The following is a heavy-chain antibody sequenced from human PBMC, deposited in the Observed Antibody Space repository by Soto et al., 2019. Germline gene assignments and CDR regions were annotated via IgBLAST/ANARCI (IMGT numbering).Heavy chain of an antibody. D-gene: IGHD3-10*01. Sequence: QVQLVESGGGLVKPGGSLRLSCAASGFTFNDHYMTWIRQAPGKGLEWVSFISSDSIYTNSADYVKGRFTISRDNAKNLLYLQMSSLRVEDTAVYYCARDSTGSGLDYGMDVWGQGTTVAVSS. V-gene: IGHV3-11*06. CDR3: ARDSTGSGLDYGMDV. CDR2: ISSDSIYT. CDR1: GFTFNDHY. J-gene: IGHJ6*02.